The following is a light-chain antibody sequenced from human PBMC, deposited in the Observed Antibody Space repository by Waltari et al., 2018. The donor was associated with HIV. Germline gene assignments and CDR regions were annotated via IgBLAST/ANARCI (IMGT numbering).Light chain of an antibody. V-gene: IGLV2-8*01. Sequence: QSALTQPPSASGSPGQSVTMSCTGTRSHIGGYHYVPSYQPHPGKAPKLIMTEVTKRPSGVPDRFSGSKSGNTASLTVSGLQAEDEAHYYCSSYAPTNKFYVLFGGGTTLTVL. J-gene: IGLJ2*01. CDR1: RSHIGGYHY. CDR3: SSYAPTNKFYVL. CDR2: EVT.